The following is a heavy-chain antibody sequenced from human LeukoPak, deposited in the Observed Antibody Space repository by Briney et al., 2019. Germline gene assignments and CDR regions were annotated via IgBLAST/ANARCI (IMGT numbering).Heavy chain of an antibody. V-gene: IGHV1-18*01. J-gene: IGHJ5*01. CDR2: IGSYAGDT. CDR1: TSY. D-gene: IGHD3-22*01. Sequence: GASVKVSCKATSYISWVRQAPGQGLEWMGWIGSYAGDTYYAQKFQGRVTVTTDTSSSTAYMELRSLRSDDTAVYYCARDFWNFDDSRSYYRDFDSWGQGTLVTVSS. CDR3: ARDFWNFDDSRSYYRDFDS.